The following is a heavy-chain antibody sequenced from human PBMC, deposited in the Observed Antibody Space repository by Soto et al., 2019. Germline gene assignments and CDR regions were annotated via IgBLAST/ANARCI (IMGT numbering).Heavy chain of an antibody. CDR2: ISGSSSYI. D-gene: IGHD6-13*01. CDR1: GFTFSSYS. V-gene: IGHV3-21*01. Sequence: EVQLVESGGGLVKPGGSLRLSCAASGFTFSSYSMSWVRQAPGKGLEWVSSISGSSSYIYYADSVRGRFSISRDNAKNSLYLQMNSLRAEDTAVYYCARDLEVYGYSNCDSWGQGTLVTVSS. J-gene: IGHJ4*02. CDR3: ARDLEVYGYSNCDS.